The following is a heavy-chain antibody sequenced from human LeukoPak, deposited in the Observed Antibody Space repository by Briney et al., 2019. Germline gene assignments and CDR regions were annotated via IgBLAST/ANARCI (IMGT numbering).Heavy chain of an antibody. Sequence: GGSLRLSCAASGFTFSSHGMHWVRQAPGKGLEWVSSISSSSSYIYYADSVKGRFTISRDNAKNSLYLQMNSLRAEDTAVYYCATNTIAARSDYWGQGTLVTVSS. D-gene: IGHD6-6*01. CDR3: ATNTIAARSDY. V-gene: IGHV3-21*01. J-gene: IGHJ4*02. CDR2: ISSSSSYI. CDR1: GFTFSSHG.